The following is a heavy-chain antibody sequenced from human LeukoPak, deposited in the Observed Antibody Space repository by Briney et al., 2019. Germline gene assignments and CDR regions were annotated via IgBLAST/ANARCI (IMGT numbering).Heavy chain of an antibody. CDR2: INWNGGST. CDR1: GFTFDDYG. Sequence: RAGGSLRLSCAASGFTFDDYGMSWVRQAPGKGLEWVSGINWNGGSTGYADSAKGRFTISRDNAKNSLYLQMNSLRAEDTALYYCARVRDSGSYTPADYWGQGTLVTVSS. V-gene: IGHV3-20*04. D-gene: IGHD1-26*01. CDR3: ARVRDSGSYTPADY. J-gene: IGHJ4*02.